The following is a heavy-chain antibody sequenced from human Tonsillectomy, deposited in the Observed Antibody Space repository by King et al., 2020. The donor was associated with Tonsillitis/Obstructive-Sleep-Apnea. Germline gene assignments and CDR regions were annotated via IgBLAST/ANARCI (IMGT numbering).Heavy chain of an antibody. CDR3: ARGARGFDL. V-gene: IGHV3-7*04. Sequence: VQLVESGGGLVQPGGSLRLSCAASGFTFSSYWMSLFRQAPGKGLEWVANIKQDGSEKYYVDSVKVRFTISRDNAKNSLYLQMNSLRVEDTAVYYCARGARGFDLWGRGTLVTVSS. J-gene: IGHJ2*01. CDR2: IKQDGSEK. CDR1: GFTFSSYW.